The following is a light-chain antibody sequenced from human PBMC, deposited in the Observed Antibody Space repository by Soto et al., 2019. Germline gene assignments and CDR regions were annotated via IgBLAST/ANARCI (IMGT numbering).Light chain of an antibody. CDR2: AAS. CDR1: QGIRND. Sequence: AIQMTQSPSSLSASVGDRVTLTCRASQGIRNDLGWYQQKPGKAPKLLIYAASSLQSGVPSRFSGSGSGTDFTLTISSLQPEEFATYYCIQDYNYPWTVGQGTKVDIK. V-gene: IGKV1-6*01. J-gene: IGKJ1*01. CDR3: IQDYNYPWT.